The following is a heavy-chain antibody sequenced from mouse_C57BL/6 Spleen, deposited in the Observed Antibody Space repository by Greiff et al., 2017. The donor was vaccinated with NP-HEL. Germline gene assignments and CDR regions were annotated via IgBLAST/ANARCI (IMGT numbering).Heavy chain of an antibody. D-gene: IGHD1-2*01. CDR3: ARDGYADWYFDV. Sequence: EVKLVESGGGLVKPGGSLKLSCAASGFTFSSYAMSWVRQTPEKRLEWVATISDGGSYTYYPDNVKGRFTISRDNAKNNLYLQMSHLKSEDTAMYYCARDGYADWYFDVWGTGTTVTVSS. CDR1: GFTFSSYA. CDR2: ISDGGSYT. J-gene: IGHJ1*03. V-gene: IGHV5-4*01.